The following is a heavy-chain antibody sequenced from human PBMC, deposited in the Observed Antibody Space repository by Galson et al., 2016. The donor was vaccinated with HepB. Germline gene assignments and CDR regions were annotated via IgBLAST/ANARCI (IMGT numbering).Heavy chain of an antibody. D-gene: IGHD2-2*01. Sequence: SLRLSCAASGFTVNNNYMTWVRQAPGKGLEWVSVIYGGGTSYFADSVKGRFTMSRDNSKNSLFLEMDSLGVEDTAVYYCARARGGDCDRTSCHAEYFDSWGQGSLVTVSS. CDR3: ARARGGDCDRTSCHAEYFDS. CDR2: IYGGGTS. J-gene: IGHJ4*02. CDR1: GFTVNNNY. V-gene: IGHV3-53*01.